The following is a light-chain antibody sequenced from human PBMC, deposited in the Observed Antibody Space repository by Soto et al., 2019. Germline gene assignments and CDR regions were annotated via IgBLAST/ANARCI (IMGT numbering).Light chain of an antibody. Sequence: QAVVTQPPSASASLGASVTLTCTLSSGYSNYKVDWYQQRPGKGPRFVMRVGTGGIVGCKGDGIPDRFSVLGSGLNRYLNLKNIQGEDESDYLCGADHGSGSHYVFGTGTKLTVL. V-gene: IGLV9-49*01. CDR3: GADHGSGSHYV. CDR2: VGTGGIVG. J-gene: IGLJ1*01. CDR1: SGYSNYK.